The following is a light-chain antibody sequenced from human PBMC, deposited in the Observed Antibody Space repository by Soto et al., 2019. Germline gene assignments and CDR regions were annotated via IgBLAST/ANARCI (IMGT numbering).Light chain of an antibody. CDR1: QSISSW. V-gene: IGKV1-5*03. J-gene: IGKJ1*01. CDR2: KAP. Sequence: DIQMTQSPSALSASVGDRVTITCRASQSISSWLAWYQQKPGKAPKLLIYKAPSLESGVPSRFSGGGSGTEFTLTISSLQPDDFATYYCQQYNSYSWTFGQGTKVDIK. CDR3: QQYNSYSWT.